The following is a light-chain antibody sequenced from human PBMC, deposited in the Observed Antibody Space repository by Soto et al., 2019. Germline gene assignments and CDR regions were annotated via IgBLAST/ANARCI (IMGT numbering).Light chain of an antibody. CDR2: DAS. V-gene: IGKV3-11*01. CDR3: QQRNNWPRIT. CDR1: QTVGTY. J-gene: IGKJ5*01. Sequence: EIVLTQFPATLSLFPGETATLSCRASQTVGTYLAWYQQKPGQAPRLLISDASNRATGVPPRFSGSGSGTDFTLTISSLAPEDFAVYFCQQRNNWPRITFGQGTRLEIK.